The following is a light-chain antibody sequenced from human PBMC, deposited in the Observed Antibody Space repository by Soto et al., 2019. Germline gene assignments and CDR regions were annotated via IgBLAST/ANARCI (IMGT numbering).Light chain of an antibody. CDR2: DAS. CDR1: QGISSW. V-gene: IGKV1-5*01. CDR3: QQYHSYWT. Sequence: IQLTHSPSSLAASVGNRFTLNFRASQGISSWLAWYQQKPGKAPQALIYDASSLESGVPQRFSGSGSGTEFTLTISSLQTDDFSTYYCQQYHSYWTFGQGTKVDIK. J-gene: IGKJ1*01.